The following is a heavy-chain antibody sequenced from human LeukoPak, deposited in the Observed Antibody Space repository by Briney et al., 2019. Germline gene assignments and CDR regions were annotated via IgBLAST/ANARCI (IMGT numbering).Heavy chain of an antibody. V-gene: IGHV4-59*12. D-gene: IGHD3-3*01. CDR2: IYYSGST. CDR3: ARGPGLRFLEWLSYFDY. J-gene: IGHJ4*02. CDR1: GGSISSYY. Sequence: PSETLSLTCTVSGGSISSYYWSWIRQPPGKGLEWIGYIYYSGSTNYNPSLKSRVTISVDTSKNQFSLKLSSVTAADTAVYYCARGPGLRFLEWLSYFDYWGQGTLVTVSS.